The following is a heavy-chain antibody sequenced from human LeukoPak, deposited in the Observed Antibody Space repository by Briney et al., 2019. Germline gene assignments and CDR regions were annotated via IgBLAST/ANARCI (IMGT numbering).Heavy chain of an antibody. V-gene: IGHV4-59*01. Sequence: SETLSLTCTVSGGSISRYYWSWIRQPPGKGLEWIGNIYYNGSTNYKPSLKSRVTISVHTSKNQFSLNLRSLTAADTAVYDWATGGYSGYAFDRWGQGTRVTVSS. CDR2: IYYNGST. J-gene: IGHJ5*02. CDR1: GGSISRYY. CDR3: ATGGYSGYAFDR. D-gene: IGHD5-12*01.